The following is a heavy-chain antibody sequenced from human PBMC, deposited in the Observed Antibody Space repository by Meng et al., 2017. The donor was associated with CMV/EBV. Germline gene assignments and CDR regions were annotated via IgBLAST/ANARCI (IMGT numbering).Heavy chain of an antibody. CDR1: GVTFSSYA. CDR3: ARNQPSRGWSHEDY. Sequence: QLLQSGAGGKKPGSSVKVPCKASGVTFSSYAISWLRQAPGQGLEWMGGIIPIFGTANYAQKFQGRVTITADESTSTAYMELSSLRSEDTAVYYCARNQPSRGWSHEDYWGQGTLVTVSS. V-gene: IGHV1-69*01. CDR2: IIPIFGTA. J-gene: IGHJ4*02. D-gene: IGHD2-15*01.